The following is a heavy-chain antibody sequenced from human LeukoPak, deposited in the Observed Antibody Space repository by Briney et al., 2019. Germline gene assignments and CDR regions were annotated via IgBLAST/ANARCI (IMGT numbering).Heavy chain of an antibody. CDR3: ARWGIISGQINDY. Sequence: ASVKVSCKASGYTFTGYYMHWVPQAPGQGLEWMGWINPNSGGTNYAPKFQGRLTMTRDTSISAAYMERTRLRSDDTAAYYCARWGIISGQINDYWGQGTLVTVSS. J-gene: IGHJ4*02. V-gene: IGHV1-2*02. CDR2: INPNSGGT. D-gene: IGHD1-14*01. CDR1: GYTFTGYY.